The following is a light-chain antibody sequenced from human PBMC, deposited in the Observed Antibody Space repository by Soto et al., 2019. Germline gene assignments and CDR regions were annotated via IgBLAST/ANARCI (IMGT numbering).Light chain of an antibody. J-gene: IGLJ3*02. CDR1: SGHSSYA. Sequence: QSVLTHSPSASASLGASVKLTCTLSSGHSSYAIAWHQQQPEKAPRFLMKLNSDGSHNKGDGIPDRFSGSSSGAERYLTISSLQSEDEADYYCQTWGTGVWVFGGGTQLSVL. CDR3: QTWGTGVWV. V-gene: IGLV4-69*01. CDR2: LNSDGSH.